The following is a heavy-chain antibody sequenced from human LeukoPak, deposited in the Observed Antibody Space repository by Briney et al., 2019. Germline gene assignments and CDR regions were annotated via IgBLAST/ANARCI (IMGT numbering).Heavy chain of an antibody. CDR3: ARHHYYDSTGREPAFDI. V-gene: IGHV4-39*01. CDR2: IYYSGTT. D-gene: IGHD3-22*01. J-gene: IGHJ3*02. Sequence: SETLSLTCTVSGGSISSTSYYWDWIRQPPGTGLEWIGSIYYSGTTYYNQSFKSRVTVSLDTSKNQFSLRLSSVTAADTALYYCARHHYYDSTGREPAFDIWGQGTMVTASS. CDR1: GGSISSTSYY.